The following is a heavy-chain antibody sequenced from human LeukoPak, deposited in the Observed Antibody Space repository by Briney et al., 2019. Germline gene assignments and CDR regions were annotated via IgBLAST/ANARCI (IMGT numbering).Heavy chain of an antibody. CDR2: IVVGSGNT. V-gene: IGHV1-58*01. Sequence: GTSVKVSCKASGFTFTSFAVQWVRQARGQRLEWIGWIVVGSGNTNYAQKFQERVTITRDMSTSTAYMELSSLRSEDTAVYYCAADRSSIAARPVDYWGQGTLVTVSS. D-gene: IGHD6-6*01. CDR1: GFTFTSFA. J-gene: IGHJ4*02. CDR3: AADRSSIAARPVDY.